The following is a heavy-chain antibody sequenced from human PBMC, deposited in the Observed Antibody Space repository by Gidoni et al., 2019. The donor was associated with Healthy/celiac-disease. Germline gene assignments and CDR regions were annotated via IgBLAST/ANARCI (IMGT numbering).Heavy chain of an antibody. D-gene: IGHD3-22*01. CDR1: GYSFTSYW. J-gene: IGHJ6*03. Sequence: EVQLVQSGAEVKTPGESLRISCKGSGYSFTSYWISWVRQMPGKGLEWMGRIDPSDSYTNYSPSFQGHVTISADKSISTAYLQWSSLKASDTAMYHCARRGYDSSGYYYPYYYYYYMDVWGKGTTVTVSS. CDR3: ARRGYDSSGYYYPYYYYYYMDV. CDR2: IDPSDSYT. V-gene: IGHV5-10-1*03.